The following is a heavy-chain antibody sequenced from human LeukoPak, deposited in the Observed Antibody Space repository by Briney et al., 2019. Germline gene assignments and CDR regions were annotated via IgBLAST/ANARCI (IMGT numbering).Heavy chain of an antibody. V-gene: IGHV1-18*01. CDR3: ARDQIVGATREFDY. CDR1: GYTFTSYG. Sequence: PGASVKVSCKASGYTFTSYGISWVRQAPGQGLEWMGRISAYNGDTNHAQSLQGRVTMTTDTSTSTAYMELRSLRSDDTAVYNCARDQIVGATREFDYWGQGTLVTVSS. CDR2: ISAYNGDT. D-gene: IGHD1-26*01. J-gene: IGHJ4*02.